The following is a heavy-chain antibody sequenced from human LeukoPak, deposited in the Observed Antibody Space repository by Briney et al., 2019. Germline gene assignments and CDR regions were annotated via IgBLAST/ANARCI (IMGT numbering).Heavy chain of an antibody. CDR2: IKSKSDRGTT. D-gene: IGHD6-19*01. V-gene: IGHV3-15*01. CDR1: GFTVINAW. CDR3: ATEYRDSSGWYGAFDI. Sequence: GGSLRLSCAASGFTVINAWMSWVRQAPGRGLEWVGRIKSKSDRGTTDYAAPVKGRFTISRDDSKNTLYLQMDSLQTDDTDVYYCATEYRDSSGWYGAFDIWGQGTMVTVSS. J-gene: IGHJ3*02.